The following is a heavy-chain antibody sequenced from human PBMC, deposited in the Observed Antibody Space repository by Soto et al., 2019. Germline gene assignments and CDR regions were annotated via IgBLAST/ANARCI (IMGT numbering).Heavy chain of an antibody. D-gene: IGHD3-3*01. J-gene: IGHJ6*02. V-gene: IGHV1-18*04. CDR2: ISAYNGNT. CDR3: AALTSSRYYDFWSGPPPDV. CDR1: GYTFTSYG. Sequence: QVQLVQSGAEVKKPGASVKVSCKASGYTFTSYGISWVRQAPGQGLEWMGWISAYNGNTNYAQKLQGRVTMTTDTSTSTAYMERRSLRSDDTAVYYCAALTSSRYYDFWSGPPPDVWGQGTTVTVSS.